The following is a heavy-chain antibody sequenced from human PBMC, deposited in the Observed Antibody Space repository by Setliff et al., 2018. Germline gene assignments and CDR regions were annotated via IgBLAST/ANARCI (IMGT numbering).Heavy chain of an antibody. V-gene: IGHV4-4*08. J-gene: IGHJ6*03. Sequence: PSETLSLTCTVSGGSINNYYWSWIRQSPGKGLEWIGYIDTSGSTDYNPSLKSRVTISVDTSKNQLSLKLSSGTAADTAVYYCAKVPITKVYFYMDVWGKGTTVTVSS. CDR3: AKVPITKVYFYMDV. CDR2: IDTSGST. D-gene: IGHD3-10*01. CDR1: GGSINNYY.